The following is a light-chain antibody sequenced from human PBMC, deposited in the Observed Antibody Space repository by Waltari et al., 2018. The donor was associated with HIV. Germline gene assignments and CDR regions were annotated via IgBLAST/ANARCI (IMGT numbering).Light chain of an antibody. CDR1: SSDVGSYNL. Sequence: QSALTQPASVSGSPGQSITISCTGTSSDVGSYNLVSWYQQYPGKVPKLMIYEVSKRPSGVSNRFSGSKSGNTASLTISGLQAEDDAYYYCCSYAGSSTPFVFGTATKVTVL. V-gene: IGLV2-23*02. J-gene: IGLJ1*01. CDR3: CSYAGSSTPFV. CDR2: EVS.